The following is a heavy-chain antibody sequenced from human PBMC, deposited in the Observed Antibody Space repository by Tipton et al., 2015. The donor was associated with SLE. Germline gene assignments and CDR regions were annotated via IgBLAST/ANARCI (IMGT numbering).Heavy chain of an antibody. J-gene: IGHJ5*02. V-gene: IGHV3-9*01. CDR1: GFTFNDYT. D-gene: IGHD1-26*01. CDR3: AKSQPGIPNWFGP. Sequence: SLRLSCAASGFTFNDYTMHWVRQAPGKGLEWISGVSWNSDNIDYADSVKGRFTISRDNAKNSVYLQMSSLRTEDTAVYYCAKSQPGIPNWFGPWGQGTLVTVSS. CDR2: VSWNSDNI.